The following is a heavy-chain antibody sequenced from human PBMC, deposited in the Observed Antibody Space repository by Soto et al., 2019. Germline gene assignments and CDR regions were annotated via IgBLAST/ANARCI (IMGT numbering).Heavy chain of an antibody. J-gene: IGHJ4*02. CDR2: IFTTGTTM. V-gene: IGHV3-48*03. CDR1: GFTFSSYS. CDR3: AGDKDWAFDY. D-gene: IGHD3-9*01. Sequence: GGSLRLSCVASGFTFSSYSIVWVRQVPGKGLEWVSYIFTTGTTMYYADSVNGRFTVSRDNARNSVFLLLNSLRAEDTAIYYWAGDKDWAFDYWGEGTLVPVPS.